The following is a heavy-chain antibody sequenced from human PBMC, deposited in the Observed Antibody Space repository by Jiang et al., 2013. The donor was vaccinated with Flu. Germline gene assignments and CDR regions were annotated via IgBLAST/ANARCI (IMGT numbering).Heavy chain of an antibody. CDR1: GGSISSSSYY. Sequence: SGPGLVKPSETLSLKCTVSGGSISSSSYYWDWIRQPPGKGLEWVATIYFRGKTYYSPSLKSRVTVSIDTSENQFSLHTSSVTAADTAVYYCARSSAGALGWGPGDFDSWGRGTLVTVSS. J-gene: IGHJ4*02. V-gene: IGHV4-39*01. CDR2: IYFRGKT. D-gene: IGHD4/OR15-4a*01. CDR3: ARSSAGALGWGPGDFDS.